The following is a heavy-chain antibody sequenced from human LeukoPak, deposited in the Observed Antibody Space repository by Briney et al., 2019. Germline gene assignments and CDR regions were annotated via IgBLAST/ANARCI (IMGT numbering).Heavy chain of an antibody. CDR3: ASCYYDSSGYYYFDY. CDR1: GYIFTTYF. Sequence: VASVKVSCKASGYIFTTYFIHWVRQAPGQGLEWMGWINPNNGDTNYAQKFRGRVTMTRDTSNRTSYMELSRLRSDDTALYYCASCYYDSSGYYYFDYWGQGTLVTVSS. CDR2: INPNNGDT. D-gene: IGHD3-22*01. J-gene: IGHJ4*02. V-gene: IGHV1-2*02.